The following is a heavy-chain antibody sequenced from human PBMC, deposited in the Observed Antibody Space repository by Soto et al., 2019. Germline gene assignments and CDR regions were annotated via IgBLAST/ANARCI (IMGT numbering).Heavy chain of an antibody. CDR2: MSHSGGT. D-gene: IGHD1-1*01. J-gene: IGHJ3*02. CDR3: ARVERGTATTVVDAFDI. CDR1: GGFVSSGSYY. Sequence: QVQLQQWGAGLLKPSETLSLTCAVYGGFVSSGSYYWSWIRQPPGQGLEWIGEMSHSGGTHFNPSLKSRVTISGDTSKNQCSLKMSSVTAADTALYYCARVERGTATTVVDAFDIWGPGTMVTVSS. V-gene: IGHV4-34*01.